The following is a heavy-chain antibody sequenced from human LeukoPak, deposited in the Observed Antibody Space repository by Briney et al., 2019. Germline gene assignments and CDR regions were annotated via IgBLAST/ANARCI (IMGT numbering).Heavy chain of an antibody. J-gene: IGHJ4*02. CDR2: ISGSGGST. CDR3: AKHQSSPYSSGWYPFDY. V-gene: IGHV3-23*01. D-gene: IGHD6-19*01. CDR1: GFIFSNYV. Sequence: GGSLRLSCAASGFIFSNYVMNWVRQAQGKGLEWVSAISGSGGSTYYADSVKGRFTISRDNSKNTLYLQMNSLRAEDTAVYYCAKHQSSPYSSGWYPFDYWGQGTLVTVSS.